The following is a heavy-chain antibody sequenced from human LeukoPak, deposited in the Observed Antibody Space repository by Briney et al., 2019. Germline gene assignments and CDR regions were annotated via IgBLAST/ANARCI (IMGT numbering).Heavy chain of an antibody. CDR1: GYTFTSYD. J-gene: IGHJ6*03. V-gene: IGHV1-8*01. D-gene: IGHD6-13*01. Sequence: GASVKVSCKASGYTFTSYDINWVRQATGQGLEWMGWMNPNSGNTGYAQKFQGRVTMTRNTSISTAYMELSSLRSEDTAVYYCARGPSYSYSSSWYYYYYYMDVWGKGTTVTVSS. CDR2: MNPNSGNT. CDR3: ARGPSYSYSSSWYYYYYYMDV.